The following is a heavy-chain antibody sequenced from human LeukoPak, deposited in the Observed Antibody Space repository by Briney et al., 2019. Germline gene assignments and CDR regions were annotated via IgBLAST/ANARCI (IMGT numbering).Heavy chain of an antibody. V-gene: IGHV3-11*06. Sequence: GGSLRLSCAVSGFTSSDYYMSWVRQAPGKEMECVSYISSDNTYTNYADSVRGRFTISRDNAKNSLYLQMNSLRAEDTAVYYCVRGGPYGDYDAYWGQGTLVTVSS. CDR2: ISSDNTYT. D-gene: IGHD4-17*01. J-gene: IGHJ4*02. CDR1: GFTSSDYY. CDR3: VRGGPYGDYDAY.